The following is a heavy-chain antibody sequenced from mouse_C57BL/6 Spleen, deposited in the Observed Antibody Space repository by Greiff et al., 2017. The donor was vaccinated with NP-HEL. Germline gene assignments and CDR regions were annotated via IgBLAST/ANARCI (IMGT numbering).Heavy chain of an antibody. Sequence: VQLQPSVAELVRPGASVKLSCKASGYTFTDYYINWVKQRPGQGLEWIARIYPGSGNTYYNEKFKGKATLTAEKSSSTAYMQLSSLTSEDSAVYFCARGATVADFDYWGQGTTLTVSS. CDR3: ARGATVADFDY. D-gene: IGHD1-1*01. CDR2: IYPGSGNT. J-gene: IGHJ2*01. V-gene: IGHV1-76*01. CDR1: GYTFTDYY.